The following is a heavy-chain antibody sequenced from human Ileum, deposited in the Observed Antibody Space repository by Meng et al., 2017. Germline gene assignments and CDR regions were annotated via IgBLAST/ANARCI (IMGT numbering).Heavy chain of an antibody. V-gene: IGHV3-23*04. CDR1: GFRFSSFG. CDR3: VTDSSPYYRWNY. Sequence: EGLLVGSGGGLVQPGGSLRLSCADSGFRFSSFGMSWVRQAPGKGLEWVSGISGNGGTIDYADSVKGRFTMSRDKSKNTLYLQMDSLRVEDTAVYYCVTDSSPYYRWNYWGQGTLVPSP. D-gene: IGHD3-22*01. CDR2: ISGNGGTI. J-gene: IGHJ4*02.